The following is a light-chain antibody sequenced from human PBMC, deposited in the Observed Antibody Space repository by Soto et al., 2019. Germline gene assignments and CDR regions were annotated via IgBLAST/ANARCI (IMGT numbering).Light chain of an antibody. J-gene: IGLJ2*01. CDR3: ATWDDILDGVI. CDR2: SNG. Sequence: QSVLTQPPSASGTPGQGVTISCSGSSSNIRSNTVNWYQQLPGTAPKLLIYSNGQRPSGVPDRFSGSKSGTSASLAISGLQSEDEADYYCATWDDILDGVIFGGGTKLTVL. V-gene: IGLV1-44*01. CDR1: SSNIRSNT.